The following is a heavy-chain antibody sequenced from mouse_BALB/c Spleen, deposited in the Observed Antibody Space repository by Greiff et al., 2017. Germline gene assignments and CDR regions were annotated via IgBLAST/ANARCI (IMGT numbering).Heavy chain of an antibody. CDR3: ARGLPYYFDY. V-gene: IGHV7-3*02. Sequence: EVHLVESGGGLVQPGGSLRLSCATSGFTFTDYYMSWVRQPPGKALEWLGFIRNKANGYTTEYSASVKGRFTISRDNSQSILYLQMNTLRAEDSATYYCARGLPYYFDYWGQGTTLTVSS. CDR1: GFTFTDYY. J-gene: IGHJ2*01. CDR2: IRNKANGYTT.